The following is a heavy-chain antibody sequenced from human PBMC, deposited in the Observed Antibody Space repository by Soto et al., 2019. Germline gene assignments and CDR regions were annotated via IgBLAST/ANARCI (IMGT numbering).Heavy chain of an antibody. CDR2: IIPILGTA. J-gene: IGHJ6*02. D-gene: IGHD6-19*01. Sequence: GASVKVSCKASGGTFSSYAISWVRQAPGQGLEWMGGIIPILGTANYAQKFQGRVTITADESTSTAYMELSSLRSEDTAVYYCARGTYSSGWPDYYYGMDVWGQGTTVTVSS. CDR1: GGTFSSYA. V-gene: IGHV1-69*13. CDR3: ARGTYSSGWPDYYYGMDV.